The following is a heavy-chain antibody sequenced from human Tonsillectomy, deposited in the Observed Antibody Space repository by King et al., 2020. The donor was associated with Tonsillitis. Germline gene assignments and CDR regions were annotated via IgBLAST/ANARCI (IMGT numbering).Heavy chain of an antibody. CDR1: GFTFSSYD. CDR2: IGTAGDT. D-gene: IGHD2-2*01. Sequence: VQLVEFGGGLVQPGGSLRLSCAASGFTFSSYDMHWVRQATGKGLEWVSAIGTAGDTYYPGSVKGRFTISRENANNSLYLQMNSLRAGDTAVYYCARISSRGAFDIWGQGTMVTVSS. J-gene: IGHJ3*02. V-gene: IGHV3-13*01. CDR3: ARISSRGAFDI.